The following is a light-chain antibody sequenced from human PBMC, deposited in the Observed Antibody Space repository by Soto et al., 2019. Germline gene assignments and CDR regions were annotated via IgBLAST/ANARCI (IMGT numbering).Light chain of an antibody. J-gene: IGLJ2*01. CDR2: DVA. CDR3: SSYSSSSTYVV. Sequence: QSVLTQPASVSGSPGQSITISCTGTSSDVGGYNYVSWYQQHPGKAPQLIIYDVANRPSGVSNRFSGSKSGNTASLTISGLQAEDEADYYCSSYSSSSTYVVFGGGTQLTLL. CDR1: SSDVGGYNY. V-gene: IGLV2-14*03.